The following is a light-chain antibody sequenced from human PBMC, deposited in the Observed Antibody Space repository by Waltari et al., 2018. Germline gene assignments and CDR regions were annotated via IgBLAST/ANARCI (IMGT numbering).Light chain of an antibody. J-gene: IGKJ1*01. Sequence: EIVLTQSPATLSLSPGERATLSCRASHSVEGSLAWYQQKPGQPPRLLIYDASNRATGIPDRFSGSGSGTDFTLTISSLEPEDFAVYYCQQHVSWPVTFGQGTKVEI. V-gene: IGKV3-11*01. CDR1: HSVEGS. CDR2: DAS. CDR3: QQHVSWPVT.